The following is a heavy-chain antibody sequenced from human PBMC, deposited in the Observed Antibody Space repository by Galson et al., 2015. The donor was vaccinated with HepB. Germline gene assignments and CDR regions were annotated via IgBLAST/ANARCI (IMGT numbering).Heavy chain of an antibody. D-gene: IGHD4-23*01. CDR2: INHSGST. Sequence: ETLSLTCAVYGGSFSGYYWSWIRQPPGKGLEWIGEINHSGSTNYNPSPKSRVTISVDTSKNQFSLKLSSVTAADTAVYYCARTSSTRTTVVTDYWGQGTLVTVSS. CDR1: GGSFSGYY. CDR3: ARTSSTRTTVVTDY. J-gene: IGHJ4*02. V-gene: IGHV4-34*01.